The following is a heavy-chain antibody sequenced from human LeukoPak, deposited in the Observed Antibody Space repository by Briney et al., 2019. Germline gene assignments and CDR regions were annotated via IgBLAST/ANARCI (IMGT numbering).Heavy chain of an antibody. CDR1: GYTFTGYY. D-gene: IGHD3-22*01. Sequence: ASVKVSCKASGYTFTGYYMHWVRQAPGQGLEWMGWINPNSGGTNYAQKFQGWVTMTRDTSISTAYMELSRLRSDDTAVYYCARGSLDSSGYPIWFDPWGQGTLVTVSS. J-gene: IGHJ5*02. CDR2: INPNSGGT. CDR3: ARGSLDSSGYPIWFDP. V-gene: IGHV1-2*04.